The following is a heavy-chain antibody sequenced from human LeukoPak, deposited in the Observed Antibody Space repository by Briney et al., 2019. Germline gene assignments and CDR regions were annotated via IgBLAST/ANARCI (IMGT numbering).Heavy chain of an antibody. D-gene: IGHD6-13*01. V-gene: IGHV3-48*04. CDR3: ARAALSVAAAGYYFDY. J-gene: IGHJ4*02. CDR1: GFTFSDYS. CDR2: ISSGSSAI. Sequence: GGSLRLSCAASGFTFSDYSMNWVRQAPGKGLEWVSYISSGSSAIYYADSVKGRFTISRDNAKNSLYLQMNSLRAEDTAVYYCARAALSVAAAGYYFDYWGQGTLVTVSS.